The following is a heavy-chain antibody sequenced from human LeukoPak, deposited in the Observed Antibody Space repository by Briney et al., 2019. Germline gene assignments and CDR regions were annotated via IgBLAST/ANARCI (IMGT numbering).Heavy chain of an antibody. Sequence: GGSLRLSCAAAAFGLTSNYMSWVRHPAGKGLEWGSVIYAGGCTFSAASLAARFTMSRDLSKNMFYLQMNSLRAEDTAVYYCARGPGVEGYNYAPFDSWGQGTLVTVSS. CDR2: IYAGGCT. CDR1: AFGLTSNY. CDR3: ARGPGVEGYNYAPFDS. J-gene: IGHJ4*02. D-gene: IGHD5-24*01. V-gene: IGHV3-53*01.